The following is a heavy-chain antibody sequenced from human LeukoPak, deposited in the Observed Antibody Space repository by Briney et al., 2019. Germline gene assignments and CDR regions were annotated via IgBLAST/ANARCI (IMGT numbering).Heavy chain of an antibody. Sequence: GGSLRLSCAASGFAFTKYWMTWVRQAPGKGLEWVANIKQDGSEKFYVDSVKGRFTISRDNAKNSLDLQINSLGAEDTAVYYCARGLDCRSTSCYLDDWGQGTLVTVSS. D-gene: IGHD2-2*01. J-gene: IGHJ4*02. V-gene: IGHV3-7*01. CDR3: ARGLDCRSTSCYLDD. CDR2: IKQDGSEK. CDR1: GFAFTKYW.